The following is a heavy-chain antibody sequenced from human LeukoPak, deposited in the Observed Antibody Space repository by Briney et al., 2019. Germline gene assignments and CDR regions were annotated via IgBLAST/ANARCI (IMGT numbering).Heavy chain of an antibody. CDR2: TSGSGGGT. CDR3: AKTVVRGVIKYYFDY. V-gene: IGHV3-23*01. D-gene: IGHD3-10*01. CDR1: GFTFSSYA. Sequence: GGSLRLSCAASGFTFSSYAMGWVRQAPGKGLAWVSATSGSGGGTYYADSVKGRFTISRDNSKNTLYLQMNSLRAEDTAVYYCAKTVVRGVIKYYFDYWGQGTLVTVSS. J-gene: IGHJ4*02.